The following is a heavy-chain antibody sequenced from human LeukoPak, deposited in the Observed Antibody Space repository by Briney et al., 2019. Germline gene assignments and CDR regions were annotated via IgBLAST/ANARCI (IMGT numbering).Heavy chain of an antibody. V-gene: IGHV3-21*01. CDR3: ARAAPGIAVAGTCFDY. CDR1: GFTFSSYS. CDR2: ISSSSSYI. Sequence: PGGSRRLSCAASGFTFSSYSMNWVRQAPGKGLEWVSSISSSSSYIYYADSVKGRFTISRDNAKNSLYLQMNSLRAEDTAVYYCARAAPGIAVAGTCFDYWGQGTLVTVSS. D-gene: IGHD6-19*01. J-gene: IGHJ4*02.